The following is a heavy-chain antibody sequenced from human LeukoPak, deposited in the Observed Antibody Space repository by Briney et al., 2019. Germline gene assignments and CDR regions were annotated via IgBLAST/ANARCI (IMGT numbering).Heavy chain of an antibody. CDR2: IYSNGDT. D-gene: IGHD1-26*01. J-gene: IGHJ4*02. CDR3: ARALRGAAGFDS. V-gene: IGHV4-4*07. Sequence: SETLSLTCTVSGGSINTFYWSWIRQPAGKGLEWIGRIYSNGDTDYSPSIKSRVTLSADTSKNQLSLRLNSVTAADTAVYYCARALRGAAGFDSWGQGTLVTVSS. CDR1: GGSINTFY.